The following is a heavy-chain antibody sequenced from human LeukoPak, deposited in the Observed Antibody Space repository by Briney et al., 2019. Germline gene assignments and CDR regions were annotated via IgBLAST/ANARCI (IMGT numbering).Heavy chain of an antibody. CDR3: ARGRYYLDS. J-gene: IGHJ4*02. D-gene: IGHD5-24*01. V-gene: IGHV3-21*01. CDR1: GFTFGAYT. CDR2: IFSRSESI. Sequence: PGGSLRLSCAASGFTFGAYTMNWVRQAPGKGLEWVSCIFSRSESIFYADSVKGRFTITRDNAKNTLYLQMNSLRAEDTAVYYCARGRYYLDSWGQGTPVTVSS.